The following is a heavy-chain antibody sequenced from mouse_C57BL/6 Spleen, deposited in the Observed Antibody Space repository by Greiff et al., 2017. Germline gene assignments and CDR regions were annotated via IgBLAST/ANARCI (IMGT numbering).Heavy chain of an antibody. CDR2: IPPSNGGT. D-gene: IGHD1-1*02. Sequence: QVQLQQPGTELVTPGASVKLSCKASVYPFTTYWLRWVRQRPGQGLEWIGRIPPSNGGTNYNEHIKSKATLTVDKSSSTADMQLSSLTSEDSAVYYCARGGYYGYFDVWGTGTTVTVSS. CDR1: VYPFTTYW. J-gene: IGHJ1*03. V-gene: IGHV1-53*01. CDR3: ARGGYYGYFDV.